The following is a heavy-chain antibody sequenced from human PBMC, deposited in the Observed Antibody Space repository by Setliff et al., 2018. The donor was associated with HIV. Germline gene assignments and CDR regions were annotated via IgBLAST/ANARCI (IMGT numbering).Heavy chain of an antibody. V-gene: IGHV3-53*01. D-gene: IGHD6-13*01. Sequence: GGSLRLSCAASGFTVSSNFMTWVRQAPGKGLGWVSVINNSGTTKYADSVKGRFTISRDNSKNTVFLQMNSLRAEDTAVYYCAAGDSSQYYFDYWGQGTLVTVSS. J-gene: IGHJ4*02. CDR3: AAGDSSQYYFDY. CDR2: INNSGTT. CDR1: GFTVSSNF.